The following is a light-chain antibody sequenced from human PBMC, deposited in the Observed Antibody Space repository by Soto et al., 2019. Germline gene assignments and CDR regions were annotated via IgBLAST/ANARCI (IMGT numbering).Light chain of an antibody. CDR3: QQFNNYPRT. CDR1: QSISSY. J-gene: IGKJ2*01. CDR2: AAS. V-gene: IGKV1-39*01. Sequence: DIQMTQSPSSLSASVGDRVTITCRASQSISSYLNWYQQKPGKAPKLLIYAASSLQSGVPSRFSGSGSGTEFTLTISSLQPEDFATYYCQQFNNYPRTFGQGTKLEIK.